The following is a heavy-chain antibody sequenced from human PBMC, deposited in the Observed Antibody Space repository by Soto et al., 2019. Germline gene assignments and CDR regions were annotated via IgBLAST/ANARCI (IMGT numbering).Heavy chain of an antibody. V-gene: IGHV6-1*01. Sequence: QVQLQQSGPGLVKPSQTLSLICAISGDSVSSASATWSWIRQSPSGRLEWLGRTYYRSKWHNGYEVSVKSRIAIIPDNSKNPLSLQLSSVTLVDTAVYFCARDGSGYQWYFDVWGRGSLVTVSS. J-gene: IGHJ2*01. CDR2: TYYRSKWHN. D-gene: IGHD5-12*01. CDR1: GDSVSSASAT. CDR3: ARDGSGYQWYFDV.